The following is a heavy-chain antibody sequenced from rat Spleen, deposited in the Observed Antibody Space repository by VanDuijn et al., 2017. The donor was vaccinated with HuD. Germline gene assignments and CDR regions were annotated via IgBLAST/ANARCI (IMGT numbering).Heavy chain of an antibody. V-gene: IGHV2-45*01. Sequence: QVQLMESGPGLVQPSETLSLTCTVSGFSLTGYSVHWVRQPPGKGLEWMGVMWRGGSTEYNSALKSRLSISRDTSKNHIFLKMNSLQSEDTATYYCAREGRLGVRGYYFYYWGQGVMVTVSS. CDR2: MWRGGST. D-gene: IGHD5-1*01. J-gene: IGHJ2*01. CDR1: GFSLTGYS. CDR3: AREGRLGVRGYYFYY.